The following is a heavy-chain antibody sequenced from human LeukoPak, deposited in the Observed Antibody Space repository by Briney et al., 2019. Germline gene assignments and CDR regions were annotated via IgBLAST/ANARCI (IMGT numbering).Heavy chain of an antibody. CDR3: ARYVWGSYPTFEDY. D-gene: IGHD3-16*02. V-gene: IGHV4-59*01. CDR2: IYYSGST. CDR1: GGSISSYY. Sequence: SETLSLTCTVSGGSISSYYWSWIRQPPEKGLEWVGYIYYSGSTNYNPSLKGRVTISVDTSKNQFSLKLSSVTAADTAVYYCARYVWGSYPTFEDYWGQGTLVTVSS. J-gene: IGHJ4*02.